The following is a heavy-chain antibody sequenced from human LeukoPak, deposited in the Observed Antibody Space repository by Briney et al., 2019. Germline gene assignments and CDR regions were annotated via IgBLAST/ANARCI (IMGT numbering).Heavy chain of an antibody. CDR3: ARSVVGAINPNYYGMDV. CDR2: ISAYNGNT. V-gene: IGHV1-18*01. J-gene: IGHJ6*02. CDR1: GYTFTSYG. Sequence: GASVKVSCKASGYTFTSYGISWVRQAPGQGLEWMGCISAYNGNTNYAQKLQGRVTMTTDTSTSTAYMELRSLRSDDTAVYYCARSVVGAINPNYYGMDVWGQGTTVTVSS. D-gene: IGHD1-26*01.